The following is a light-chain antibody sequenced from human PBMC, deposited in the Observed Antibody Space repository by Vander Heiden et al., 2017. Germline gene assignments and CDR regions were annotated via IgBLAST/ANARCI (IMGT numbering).Light chain of an antibody. CDR2: EAS. Sequence: DIVMTQTLLSLSVTPGQPASISCKSSQSLLHSYGKTYLYGYLKKPGQPPQLLNYEASNRCSGVPGRFSGRASGTDFTLKISLEEDEDVGVYYCRQSIRLPGTFGQGTKVEIK. CDR1: QSLLHSYGKTY. V-gene: IGKV2D-29*01. J-gene: IGKJ1*01. CDR3: RQSIRLPGT.